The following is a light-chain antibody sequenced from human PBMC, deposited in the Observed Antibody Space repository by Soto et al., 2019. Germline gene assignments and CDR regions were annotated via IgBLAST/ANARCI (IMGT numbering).Light chain of an antibody. CDR3: QNYSSASIT. Sequence: DIQMTQSPSSLSASVGDRVTITCRASQGIRNYLSWYQQKPGKVPKLLIYATSTLQSGVPSRFSGSGSGTDFTLTINSLQPEDVATYYCQNYSSASITFGQGTRLEI. CDR2: ATS. CDR1: QGIRNY. J-gene: IGKJ5*01. V-gene: IGKV1-27*01.